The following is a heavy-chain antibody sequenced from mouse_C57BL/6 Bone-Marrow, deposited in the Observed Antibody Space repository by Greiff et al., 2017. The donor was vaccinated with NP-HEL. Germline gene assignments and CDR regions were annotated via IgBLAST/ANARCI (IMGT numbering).Heavy chain of an antibody. CDR3: ARGANGTPDY. Sequence: EVQGVESGGGLVKPGGSLKLSCAASGFTFSDYGMHWVRQAPEKGLEWVAYISSGSSTIYYADTVKGRFTFSRDNAKNTLFLQRTRVRSEDTAMYYCARGANGTPDYWGQGTTLTVSS. CDR2: ISSGSSTI. V-gene: IGHV5-17*01. D-gene: IGHD4-1*02. J-gene: IGHJ2*01. CDR1: GFTFSDYG.